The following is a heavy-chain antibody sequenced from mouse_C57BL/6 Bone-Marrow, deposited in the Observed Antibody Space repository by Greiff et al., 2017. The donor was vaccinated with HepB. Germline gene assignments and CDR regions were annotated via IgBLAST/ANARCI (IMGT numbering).Heavy chain of an antibody. CDR3: TTIRY. CDR2: IAPENGDT. CDR1: GFNFIDEY. J-gene: IGHJ2*01. V-gene: IGHV14-4*01. Sequence: VQLQQSGADLVRPGASVKLSCTASGFNFIDEYIHWVKQRPEQGLEWIGWIAPENGDTEYASRIQGKATKTADTSTNTGYLQLSILTSEDTAIYYCTTIRYGGQGTALTVSA.